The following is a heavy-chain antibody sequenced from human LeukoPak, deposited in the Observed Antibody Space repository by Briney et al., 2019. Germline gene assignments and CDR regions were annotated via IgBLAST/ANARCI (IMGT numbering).Heavy chain of an antibody. V-gene: IGHV4-34*01. CDR1: GGSFSGYY. CDR3: ARGKELIDFYDSTVYYQVQFPYYFDS. D-gene: IGHD3-9*01. Sequence: SETLSLTCAVYGGSFSGYYWSWIRQSPGKGLEWIGEINHSGSTNYNPSLKSRVTISVDTSKNQFSLKLTSVIAADTAVYYCARGKELIDFYDSTVYYQVQFPYYFDSWGQGTLVTVSS. CDR2: INHSGST. J-gene: IGHJ4*02.